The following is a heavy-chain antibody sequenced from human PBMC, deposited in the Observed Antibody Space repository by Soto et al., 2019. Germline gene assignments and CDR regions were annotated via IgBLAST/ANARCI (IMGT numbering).Heavy chain of an antibody. CDR1: GGSISSGGYS. V-gene: IGHV4-30-2*01. Sequence: SETLSLTCAVSGGSISSGGYSWSWIRQPPGKGLEWIGYIYHSGSTYYNPSLKSRVTISVDRSKNQLSLKLSSVTAADTAVYYCARRDSGYYDSSGFHDPWGQGISVTVSS. CDR2: IYHSGST. D-gene: IGHD3-22*01. J-gene: IGHJ5*02. CDR3: ARRDSGYYDSSGFHDP.